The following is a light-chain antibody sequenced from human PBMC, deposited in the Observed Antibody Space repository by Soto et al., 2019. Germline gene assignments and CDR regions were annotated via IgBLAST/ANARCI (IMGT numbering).Light chain of an antibody. CDR2: EVN. V-gene: IGLV2-8*01. CDR3: GSYAGSSNV. J-gene: IGLJ1*01. Sequence: QSVLTQPPSASVSPGQSVAISCTGTSSDVGGYNYVSWYQQHPGKAPKLMIYEVNKRPSGVPDRFSGSKSGNTASLTVSGLQAEDEADYYCGSYAGSSNVFGTGTKVTVL. CDR1: SSDVGGYNY.